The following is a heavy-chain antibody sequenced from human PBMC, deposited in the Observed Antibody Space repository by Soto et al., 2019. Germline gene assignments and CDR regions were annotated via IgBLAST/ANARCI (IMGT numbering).Heavy chain of an antibody. J-gene: IGHJ4*02. CDR3: ASGAYGY. V-gene: IGHV4-30-4*01. CDR1: GGSIRSSDYY. Sequence: QVQLQESGPGLVKPSQTLSLICSVSGGSIRSSDYYWSWIRQPPGKGLEWIGYIYNSVSTYYNPSLKGRLTISLDTSKNQFSLELSSVTAADTAVYYCASGAYGYWGQGTLVTVSS. CDR2: IYNSVST. D-gene: IGHD4-17*01.